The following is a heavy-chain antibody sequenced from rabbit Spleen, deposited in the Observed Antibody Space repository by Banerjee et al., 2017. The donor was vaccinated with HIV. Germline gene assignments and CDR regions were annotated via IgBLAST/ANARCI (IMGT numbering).Heavy chain of an antibody. CDR3: ARDLTSVIGWNFNL. V-gene: IGHV1S40*01. D-gene: IGHD1-1*01. CDR1: GFSFSSRYY. J-gene: IGHJ4*01. CDR2: AYAGSSGST. Sequence: QSLEESGGGLVQPEGSLTLTCTASGFSFSSRYYMCWVRQAPGKGLEWVACAYAGSSGSTYSATWAKGRFTISKTSSTTVTLQMTSLTAADTATYFCARDLTSVIGWNFNLWGPGTLVTVS.